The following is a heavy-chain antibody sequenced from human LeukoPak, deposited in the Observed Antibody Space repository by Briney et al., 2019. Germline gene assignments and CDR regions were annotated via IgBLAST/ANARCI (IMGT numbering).Heavy chain of an antibody. CDR3: ARDPGRDSSGWSEYFQH. J-gene: IGHJ1*01. CDR1: GFTFSSYW. D-gene: IGHD6-19*01. CDR2: IKQDGSEK. Sequence: GGSLRLSCAASGFTFSSYWMSWVRQAPGKGLEWVANIKQDGSEKYYVDSVKGRFTISRDNAKNSLYLQMNSLRAEDTAVYCCARDPGRDSSGWSEYFQHWGQGTLVTVSS. V-gene: IGHV3-7*03.